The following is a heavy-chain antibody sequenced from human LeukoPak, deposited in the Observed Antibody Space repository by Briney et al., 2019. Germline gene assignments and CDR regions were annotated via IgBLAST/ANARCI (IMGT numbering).Heavy chain of an antibody. J-gene: IGHJ4*02. CDR1: GFTFNSYG. D-gene: IGHD3-22*01. V-gene: IGHV3-23*01. Sequence: GGSLRLSCAASGFTFNSYGISWVRQAPGKGLEWVSAISGGGGSTHYADSVKGRFTISRDNSKNTLYLQMNSLRAEDTAVYYCAKSSYYDSSGFYREYYFDYWGQGTLVTVSS. CDR2: ISGGGGST. CDR3: AKSSYYDSSGFYREYYFDY.